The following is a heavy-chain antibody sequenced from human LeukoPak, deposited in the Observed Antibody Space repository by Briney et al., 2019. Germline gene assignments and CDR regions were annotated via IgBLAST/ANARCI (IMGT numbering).Heavy chain of an antibody. CDR1: GVSINHYY. Sequence: SATLSLTCSVSGVSINHYYWSWIRQPAGKGLEWIGRIHSTGATDYNPSLKSRLTMSVDTSRNEFPVKLNSVTVADTAFYYCARGLEVGAGRPLDYWGQGTLVTVSS. CDR2: IHSTGAT. V-gene: IGHV4-4*07. D-gene: IGHD1-1*01. J-gene: IGHJ4*02. CDR3: ARGLEVGAGRPLDY.